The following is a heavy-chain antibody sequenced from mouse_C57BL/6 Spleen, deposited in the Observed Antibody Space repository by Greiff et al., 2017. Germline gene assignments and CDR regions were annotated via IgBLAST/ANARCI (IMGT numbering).Heavy chain of an antibody. Sequence: QVQLQQSGPGLVAPSQSLSITCTVSGFSLTSYGVDWVRQPPGKGLEWLGVIWGGGSTNYNSALMSRLSICKDNSKSQVFLKMNSLQTDDTAMYYCAKHKGDGYYDWYFDVWGTGTTVTVSS. J-gene: IGHJ1*03. V-gene: IGHV2-9*01. CDR3: AKHKGDGYYDWYFDV. CDR1: GFSLTSYG. D-gene: IGHD2-3*01. CDR2: IWGGGST.